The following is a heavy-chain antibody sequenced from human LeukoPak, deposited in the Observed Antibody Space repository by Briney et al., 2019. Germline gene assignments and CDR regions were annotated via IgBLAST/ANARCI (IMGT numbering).Heavy chain of an antibody. Sequence: PSETLSLTCTVSGASVSSDGYYWNWIRQPPGKGLEWIGYVYYTGSTNYNASLKSRVTIFVDTSRNQFSLNLNSVTAADTAVYYCARVYYSVSSAGFDYWGQGTLVSVPS. CDR2: VYYTGST. CDR3: ARVYYSVSSAGFDY. D-gene: IGHD1-26*01. CDR1: GASVSSDGYY. J-gene: IGHJ4*02. V-gene: IGHV4-61*08.